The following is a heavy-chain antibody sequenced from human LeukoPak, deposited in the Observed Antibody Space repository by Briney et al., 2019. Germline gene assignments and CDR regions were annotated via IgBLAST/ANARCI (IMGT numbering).Heavy chain of an antibody. Sequence: SETLSLTCTVSGGSISISSYYWGWIRQPPGKGLEWIGSIYYSGSTYYNPSLKSRVTISVDTSKNQFSLKLSSVTAADTAVYYCARSGPSSWYVRSRRDFDYWGQGTLVTVSS. V-gene: IGHV4-39*01. J-gene: IGHJ4*02. CDR2: IYYSGST. D-gene: IGHD6-13*01. CDR1: GGSISISSYY. CDR3: ARSGPSSWYVRSRRDFDY.